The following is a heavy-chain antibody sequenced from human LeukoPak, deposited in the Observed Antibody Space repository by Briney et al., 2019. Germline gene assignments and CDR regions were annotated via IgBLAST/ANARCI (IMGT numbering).Heavy chain of an antibody. CDR3: ARVRDSANWWGAFDI. Sequence: GASVKVSCMASGYRFTNCGITWVRQVPGQGPEWMGWISTVNGNSRYAQNFQGGVTLTTDTSTDTAHLQLTSLRSDDTAIYYCARVRDSANWWGAFDIWGQGTMVTVSS. D-gene: IGHD2-8*02. CDR1: GYRFTNCG. V-gene: IGHV1-18*01. CDR2: ISTVNGNS. J-gene: IGHJ3*02.